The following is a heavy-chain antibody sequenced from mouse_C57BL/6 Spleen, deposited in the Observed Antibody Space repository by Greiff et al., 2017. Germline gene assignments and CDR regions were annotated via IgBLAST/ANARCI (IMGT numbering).Heavy chain of an antibody. J-gene: IGHJ2*01. CDR1: GFTFSDYY. CDR2: ISNGGGST. Sequence: EVMLVESGGGLVQPGGSLKLSCAASGFTFSDYYMYWVRQTPEKRLEWVAYISNGGGSTYYPDTVKGRFTISRDNARNTLYLQMSRLKSEDTAMYYCARGGDFDYWGQGTTLTVSS. V-gene: IGHV5-12*01. CDR3: ARGGDFDY.